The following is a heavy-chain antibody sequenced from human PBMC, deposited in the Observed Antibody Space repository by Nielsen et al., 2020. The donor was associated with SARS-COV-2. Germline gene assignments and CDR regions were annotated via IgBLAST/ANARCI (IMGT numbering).Heavy chain of an antibody. Sequence: GESLKISCKVSGYRFTRYWINWVRQMPGKGLEWLGNIYPGDSDTRNNPSFHGQVTISVDKSINTAYLQWSTLKASDSAMYYCATWGGSDWFVYWGQGTLVTVSS. CDR3: ATWGGSDWFVY. J-gene: IGHJ4*02. D-gene: IGHD2-15*01. V-gene: IGHV5-51*01. CDR2: IYPGDSDT. CDR1: GYRFTRYW.